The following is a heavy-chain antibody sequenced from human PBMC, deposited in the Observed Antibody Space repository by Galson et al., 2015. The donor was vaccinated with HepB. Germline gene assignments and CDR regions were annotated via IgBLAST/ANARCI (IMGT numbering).Heavy chain of an antibody. Sequence: SLRLSCAASGFSFSSYVMNWVRQAPGKGLEWVSSIGSGSKYIKYADSVKGRFTISRDTARDSLYLQMNSLRDEDTAVYYCARVGGYYYYMDVWGKGTTVTVSS. J-gene: IGHJ6*03. V-gene: IGHV3-21*01. CDR2: IGSGSKYI. CDR1: GFSFSSYV. CDR3: ARVGGYYYYMDV. D-gene: IGHD3-10*01.